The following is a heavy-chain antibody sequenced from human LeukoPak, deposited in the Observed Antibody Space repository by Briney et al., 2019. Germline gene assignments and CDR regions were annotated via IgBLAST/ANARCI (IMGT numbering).Heavy chain of an antibody. V-gene: IGHV4-39*07. CDR2: IYDSGST. CDR3: ARDGYNWSY. D-gene: IGHD5-24*01. J-gene: IGHJ4*02. CDR1: GGSIRSSYYY. Sequence: SETLSLTCTVSGGSIRSSYYYWGWIRQPPGKGLEWIGSIYDSGSTYYNPSLKSRVTISVDTSKNQFSLKLSSVTAADTAVYYCARDGYNWSYWGQGTLVTVST.